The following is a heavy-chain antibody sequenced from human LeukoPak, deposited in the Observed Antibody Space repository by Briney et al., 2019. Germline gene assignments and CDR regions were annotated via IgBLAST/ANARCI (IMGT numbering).Heavy chain of an antibody. CDR3: VKGQSYCSGGSCYYYFDH. J-gene: IGHJ4*02. CDR2: ISYDGSNK. D-gene: IGHD2-15*01. V-gene: IGHV3-30*18. CDR1: GFTFSSYG. Sequence: GGSLRLSCAASGFTFSSYGMHWVRQAPGKGLEWVAVISYDGSNKYYADSVKGRFTISRDNSKNTLYLQMSSLIGEDTAVSYCVKGQSYCSGGSCYYYFDHWGQGTLVTVSS.